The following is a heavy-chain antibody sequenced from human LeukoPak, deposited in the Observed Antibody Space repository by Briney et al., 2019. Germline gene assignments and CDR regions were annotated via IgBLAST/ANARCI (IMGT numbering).Heavy chain of an antibody. CDR3: TTRSFTLVRGVISADYYYGMDV. D-gene: IGHD3-10*01. CDR1: GFXFSNAR. Sequence: PGGSLRLSCVASGFXFSNARMSWVRQAPGKGLEWLGRIRSKTDGGTTDYTAPVKGRFTISGDDSKNTLYLQMNNLNTEDTAVYYCTTRSFTLVRGVISADYYYGMDVWGPGTTVTVSS. J-gene: IGHJ6*02. CDR2: IRSKTDGGTT. V-gene: IGHV3-15*01.